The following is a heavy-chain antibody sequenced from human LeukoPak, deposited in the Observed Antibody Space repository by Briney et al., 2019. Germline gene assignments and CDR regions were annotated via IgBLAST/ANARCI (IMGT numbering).Heavy chain of an antibody. J-gene: IGHJ6*02. CDR3: AKDRNGAATGTTVTAYYYGMDV. V-gene: IGHV3-30*18. CDR1: GFTFSSYG. D-gene: IGHD4-17*01. Sequence: PGGSLRLSCAASGFTFSSYGMHWVRQAPGKGLEWVAVISYDGSNKYYADSVKGRFTISRDNSKNTLYLQMNSMRAEDTAVYYCAKDRNGAATGTTVTAYYYGMDVWGQGTTVTVSS. CDR2: ISYDGSNK.